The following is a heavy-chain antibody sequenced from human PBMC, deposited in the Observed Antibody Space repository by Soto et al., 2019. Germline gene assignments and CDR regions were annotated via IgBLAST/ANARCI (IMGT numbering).Heavy chain of an antibody. Sequence: PSETLSLTCTVSGGSISSCDYYWSWIRQPPGKGLEWIGYIYYSGSTYYNPSLKSRVTISVDTSKNQFSLKLSSVTAADTAVYYCARSLTYYYDSSGYYGAFDIWGQGTMVTVSS. J-gene: IGHJ3*02. CDR3: ARSLTYYYDSSGYYGAFDI. V-gene: IGHV4-30-4*01. CDR1: GGSISSCDYY. D-gene: IGHD3-22*01. CDR2: IYYSGST.